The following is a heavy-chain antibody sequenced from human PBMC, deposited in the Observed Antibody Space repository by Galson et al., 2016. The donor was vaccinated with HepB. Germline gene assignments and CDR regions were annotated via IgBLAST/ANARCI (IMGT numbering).Heavy chain of an antibody. J-gene: IGHJ3*02. D-gene: IGHD3-3*01. Sequence: TLSLTCAVYGGSFSNYYWSWIRQPPGKGLEWIGEINQSGSTNSNPSLKSRVAISVDTSKKQFSLKLASVTVADTAVYYCARGSAQRITIFGVAISHWDAFAIWGQGTMVTVSS. CDR2: INQSGST. CDR1: GGSFSNYY. CDR3: ARGSAQRITIFGVAISHWDAFAI. V-gene: IGHV4-34*01.